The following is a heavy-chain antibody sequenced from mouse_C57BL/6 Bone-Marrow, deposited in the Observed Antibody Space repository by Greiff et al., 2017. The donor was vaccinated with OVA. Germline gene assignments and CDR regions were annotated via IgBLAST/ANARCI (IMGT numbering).Heavy chain of an antibody. J-gene: IGHJ2*01. CDR2: IDPSDSYT. CDR1: GYTFTSYW. CDR3: ARLKAYSNYFDY. D-gene: IGHD2-10*01. Sequence: VQLQQPGAELVKPGASVKLSCKASGYTFTSYWMQWVKQRPGQGLEWIGEIDPSDSYTNYNQKFKGKATLTVDTSSSTAYMQLSSLTSEDSAVYYCARLKAYSNYFDYWGQGTTLTVSS. V-gene: IGHV1-50*01.